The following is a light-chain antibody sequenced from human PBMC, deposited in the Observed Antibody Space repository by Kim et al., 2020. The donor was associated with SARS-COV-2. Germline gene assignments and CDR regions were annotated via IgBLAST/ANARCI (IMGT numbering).Light chain of an antibody. J-gene: IGKJ1*01. CDR3: QEYENWPQT. Sequence: MSPGESATLSCRASQSISSNLAWYQQKPGQAPSLLIYAASSRASGIPARFSGSGSGTEFTLTISSLQSEDFAVYYCQEYENWPQTFGQGTKVDIK. CDR2: AAS. CDR1: QSISSN. V-gene: IGKV3-15*01.